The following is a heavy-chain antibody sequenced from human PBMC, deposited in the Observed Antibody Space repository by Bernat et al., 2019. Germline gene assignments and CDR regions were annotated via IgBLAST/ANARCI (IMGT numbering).Heavy chain of an antibody. Sequence: QVQLVESGGGVVQPGRSLRLSCAAFGFTFSTYAMHWVRQAPGKGLEWVAVISYDGSNKYYADSVKGRFTISRDNSKNTLYLQMNSLRAEDTAVYYCASFAPGFSYYYYYMDVWGKGTTVTVSS. V-gene: IGHV3-30-3*01. CDR3: ASFAPGFSYYYYYMDV. D-gene: IGHD3-9*01. CDR2: ISYDGSNK. CDR1: GFTFSTYA. J-gene: IGHJ6*03.